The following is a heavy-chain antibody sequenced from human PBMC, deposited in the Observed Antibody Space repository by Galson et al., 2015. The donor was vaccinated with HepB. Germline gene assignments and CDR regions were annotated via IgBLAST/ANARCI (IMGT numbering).Heavy chain of an antibody. J-gene: IGHJ4*02. CDR3: AREGNVAVVAAPLTGDGMFDY. CDR1: GFTFSSYA. Sequence: SLRLSCAASGFTFSSYAMHWVRQAPGKGLEWVAVISFDGSNKYYADSVKGRLTISRDNSMNTLYLQMNSLRAEDTAVYYCAREGNVAVVAAPLTGDGMFDYWGQGTLVTVSS. CDR2: ISFDGSNK. V-gene: IGHV3-30*04. D-gene: IGHD2-15*01.